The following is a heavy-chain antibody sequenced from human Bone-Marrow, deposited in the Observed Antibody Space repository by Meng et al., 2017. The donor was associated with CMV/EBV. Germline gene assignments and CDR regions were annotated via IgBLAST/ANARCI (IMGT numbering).Heavy chain of an antibody. J-gene: IGHJ4*02. CDR2: IKQDGSEK. D-gene: IGHD6-13*01. CDR1: GFTFSSYW. V-gene: IGHV3-7*01. CDR3: ARLAAHRGIADLDY. Sequence: GGSLRLSCAASGFTFSSYWMSWVRQAPGKGMEWVANIKQDGSEKDYADSVKGRFTISRDNAKNSLYQQMNSMRAEDTAVYYCARLAAHRGIADLDYWGQGTLVTVSS.